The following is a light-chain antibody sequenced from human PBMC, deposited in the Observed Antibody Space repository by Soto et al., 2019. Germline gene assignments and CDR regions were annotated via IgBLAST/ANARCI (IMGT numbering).Light chain of an antibody. CDR3: QEYKNWRT. CDR2: GSS. J-gene: IGKJ2*01. CDR1: LSVSGD. V-gene: IGKV3-15*01. Sequence: EILMWQSPANLSVSPGERATPSCRARLSVSGDLAWYQQKPGQAPRILICGSSTRATGIPARFSGSGSVTEFTLTISSLQSEDFAVYYCQEYKNWRTFCQGTKMEIK.